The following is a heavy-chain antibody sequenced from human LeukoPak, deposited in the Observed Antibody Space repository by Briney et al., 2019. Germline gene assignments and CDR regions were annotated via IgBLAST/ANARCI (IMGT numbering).Heavy chain of an antibody. Sequence: GGSLGLSCAASGFTFDAYAMHWVRQAPGKGLEWVSFINGDGGSTYYGDSVKGRFTISRDNSENSLFLQMNSLTTEDTALYYCGRDLSGVVGASIDWGQGTLVTVSS. CDR2: INGDGGST. D-gene: IGHD1-26*01. CDR3: GRDLSGVVGASID. V-gene: IGHV3-43*02. J-gene: IGHJ4*02. CDR1: GFTFDAYA.